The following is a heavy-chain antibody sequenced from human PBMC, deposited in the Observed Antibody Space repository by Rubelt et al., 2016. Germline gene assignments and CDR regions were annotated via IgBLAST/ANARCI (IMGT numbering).Heavy chain of an antibody. J-gene: IGHJ4*02. V-gene: IGHV1-24*01. CDR2: FDPEDGET. D-gene: IGHD2-2*01. CDR1: GYTLTELS. CDR3: ATGIVVVPAHVPSRDY. Sequence: QVQLVQSGAEVKKPGASVKVSCKVSGYTLTELSMHWVRQAPGKGLEWMGGFDPEDGETIYAQKFQGRVTMTEHASTDKAYMELSSLRSEDTAVYYCATGIVVVPAHVPSRDYWCQGTLVTVSS.